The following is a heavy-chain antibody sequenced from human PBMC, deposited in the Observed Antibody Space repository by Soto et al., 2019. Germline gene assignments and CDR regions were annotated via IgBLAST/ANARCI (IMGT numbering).Heavy chain of an antibody. CDR2: IYGGGTT. CDR1: GFAVSSKY. Sequence: EVQLVESGGGLIQPGGSLRLSCAASGFAVSSKYMTWVRQAPGKGLEWVSVIYGGGTTYYADSVKGRFTISRDTCKNTLYLQMNSLRAEDTAVYYCVQTTGWPGFDFWGQGTRVTVSS. CDR3: VQTTGWPGFDF. D-gene: IGHD6-19*01. V-gene: IGHV3-53*01. J-gene: IGHJ4*02.